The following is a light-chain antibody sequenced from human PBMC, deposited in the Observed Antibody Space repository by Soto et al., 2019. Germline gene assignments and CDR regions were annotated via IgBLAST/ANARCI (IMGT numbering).Light chain of an antibody. J-gene: IGKJ4*01. CDR3: QQYNSYPLT. CDR1: QSISSW. V-gene: IGKV1-5*01. Sequence: DIHMTQSPSTLSASVGDRVTITCRASQSISSWLAWYQQKPGKAPKLLIYDASSLGSGVPSRFSGSGSGTEFTLTISSLQPDDFATYYCQQYNSYPLTFGGGTKVDIK. CDR2: DAS.